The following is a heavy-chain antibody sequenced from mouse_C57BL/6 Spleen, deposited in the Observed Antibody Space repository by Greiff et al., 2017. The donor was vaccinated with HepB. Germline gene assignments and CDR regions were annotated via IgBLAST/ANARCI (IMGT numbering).Heavy chain of an antibody. J-gene: IGHJ2*01. V-gene: IGHV1-54*01. Sequence: VQLVESGAELVRPGTSVKVSCKASGYAFTNYLIEWVKQRPGQGLEWIGVINPGSGGTNYNEKFKGKATLTADKSSSTAYMQLSSLTSEDSAVYFCARSMGLAFDYWGQGTTLTVSS. CDR1: GYAFTNYL. CDR3: ARSMGLAFDY. CDR2: INPGSGGT. D-gene: IGHD2-3*01.